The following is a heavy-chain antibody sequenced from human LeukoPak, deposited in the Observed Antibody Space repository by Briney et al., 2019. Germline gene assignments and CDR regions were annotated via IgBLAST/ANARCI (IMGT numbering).Heavy chain of an antibody. V-gene: IGHV3-9*01. Sequence: AGGSLRRSCAASGFTFDNYAMNWVREVPGKGREWISLISWDSGTIGYADSVKGRFTISRDNANDFLYLQMTSLRAEDTALYYCARAYKDRSLAGKKEFFQHWGQRTLVTVSS. CDR3: ARAYKDRSLAGKKEFFQH. CDR1: GFTFDNYA. CDR2: ISWDSGTI. D-gene: IGHD6-19*01. J-gene: IGHJ1*01.